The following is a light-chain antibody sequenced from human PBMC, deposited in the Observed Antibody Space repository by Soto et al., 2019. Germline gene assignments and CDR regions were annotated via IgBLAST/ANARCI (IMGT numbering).Light chain of an antibody. CDR2: DAS. V-gene: IGKV1-5*01. J-gene: IGKJ2*01. CDR1: QSITTF. Sequence: DIQMTQSPSTLSASIGDRVTITCRASQSITTFLAWYQQKPGKAPQILIYDASKLEPGVPSRLSGGGSGTEFTLTISSLQPDDFATYFCQQSYSAQYTFGQGTKLEIK. CDR3: QQSYSAQYT.